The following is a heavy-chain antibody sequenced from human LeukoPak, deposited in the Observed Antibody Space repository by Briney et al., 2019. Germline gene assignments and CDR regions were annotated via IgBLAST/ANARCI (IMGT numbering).Heavy chain of an antibody. Sequence: GGSLRLPCAASGFTFSNYGMHWVRQAPGKGLEWVAVISYDGSNKYYADSVKGRFTISRDNSKNTLYLQMNSLRAEDTAVYYCAKEGVEMATIGSYWGQGTLVTVSS. V-gene: IGHV3-30*18. D-gene: IGHD5-24*01. CDR3: AKEGVEMATIGSY. CDR2: ISYDGSNK. CDR1: GFTFSNYG. J-gene: IGHJ4*02.